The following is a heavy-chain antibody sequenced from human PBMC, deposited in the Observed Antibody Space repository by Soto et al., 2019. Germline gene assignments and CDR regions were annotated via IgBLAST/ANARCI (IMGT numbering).Heavy chain of an antibody. D-gene: IGHD4-4*01. V-gene: IGHV3-23*01. CDR3: ATGHSDYQGDHIYYGMDV. J-gene: IGHJ6*02. Sequence: EVQLLESGGGLVQPGGSLRLSCAASGFPFSSYAISWVRQAPGKGLEWVAASTGAGGSTYKVDSVKGRFTISRDNSKKTVYLQLDGLRAEDTAIYYCATGHSDYQGDHIYYGMDVWGQGTTVTVSS. CDR2: STGAGGST. CDR1: GFPFSSYA.